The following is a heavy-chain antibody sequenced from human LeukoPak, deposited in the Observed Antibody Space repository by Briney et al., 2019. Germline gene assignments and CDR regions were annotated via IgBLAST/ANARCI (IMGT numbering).Heavy chain of an antibody. J-gene: IGHJ4*02. Sequence: GGSLRLSCEASGFTFSSYWMHWVRQAPGKGLVWVSRINSDVGSTTYADSVKGRFTISRDNAKNTLYLQMKSLRAEDTAVYYCAREKRYCSSTTCYGLDYWGQGTLVTVSS. CDR2: INSDVGST. CDR1: GFTFSSYW. CDR3: AREKRYCSSTTCYGLDY. D-gene: IGHD2-2*01. V-gene: IGHV3-74*01.